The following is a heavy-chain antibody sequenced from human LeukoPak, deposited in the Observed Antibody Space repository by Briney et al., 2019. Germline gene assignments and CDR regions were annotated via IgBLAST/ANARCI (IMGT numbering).Heavy chain of an antibody. V-gene: IGHV5-51*01. Sequence: GESLKTSCQASGYTFGNYWIGWVRQKSGKGLEWMGIIYGDDFDTRYSPSFQGQVTISADKSNRTAYLHWSSLKASDTAIYFCARSEWLLPRGGFDFWGQGTRVVVSS. CDR2: IYGDDFDT. CDR1: GYTFGNYW. J-gene: IGHJ4*02. CDR3: ARSEWLLPRGGFDF. D-gene: IGHD3-3*01.